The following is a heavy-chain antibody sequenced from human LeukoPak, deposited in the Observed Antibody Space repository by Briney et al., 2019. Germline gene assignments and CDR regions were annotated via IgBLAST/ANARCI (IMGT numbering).Heavy chain of an antibody. CDR3: ARGYGDDGIDYYYMDV. D-gene: IGHD4-17*01. Sequence: PGGSLRLSCAASGFTFSSYSMNWVRQAPGKGLEWVLYISSSGSTIYYADAVKGRFTISRDNAKNSLYLQMNSLRVEDTAVYYCARGYGDDGIDYYYMDVWGKGTTVTVSS. CDR1: GFTFSSYS. V-gene: IGHV3-48*04. CDR2: ISSSGSTI. J-gene: IGHJ6*03.